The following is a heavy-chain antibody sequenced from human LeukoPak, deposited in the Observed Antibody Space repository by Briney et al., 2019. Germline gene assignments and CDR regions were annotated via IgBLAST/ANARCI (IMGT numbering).Heavy chain of an antibody. J-gene: IGHJ4*02. V-gene: IGHV3-23*01. D-gene: IGHD6-13*01. Sequence: GGSLRLSCAASGFTFSSYAMSWVRQAPGKGLEWLSAISGSGGSTYYADSVKGRFTISRDNSKNTLYLQMNSLRAEDTAVYYCAKDRRQQLVPHYFDYWGQGTLVTVSS. CDR1: GFTFSSYA. CDR3: AKDRRQQLVPHYFDY. CDR2: ISGSGGST.